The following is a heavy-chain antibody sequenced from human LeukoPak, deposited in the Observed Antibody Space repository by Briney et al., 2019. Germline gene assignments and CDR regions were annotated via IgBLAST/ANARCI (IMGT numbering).Heavy chain of an antibody. CDR3: ARRRRIVGATPGAFDI. CDR1: GGSFSGYY. J-gene: IGHJ3*02. Sequence: SETLSLTCAVYGGSFSGYYWSWIRQPPGKGLEWIGEINHSGSTNYNPSLKSRVTISVDTSKYQFSLKLSSVTAADTAVYYCARRRRIVGATPGAFDIWGQGTMVTVSS. V-gene: IGHV4-34*01. CDR2: INHSGST. D-gene: IGHD1-26*01.